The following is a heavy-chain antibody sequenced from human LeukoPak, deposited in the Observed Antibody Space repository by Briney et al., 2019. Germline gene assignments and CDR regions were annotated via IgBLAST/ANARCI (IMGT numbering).Heavy chain of an antibody. D-gene: IGHD3-10*01. CDR2: ISGSGGST. V-gene: IGHV3-23*01. Sequence: GVSLRLSCAASGFTFSSYAMSWVRQAPGKGVEWGSAISGSGGSTYYADSVKGRFTISRDNSKNTLYLQMNSLRAEHTAVYYCARGPPKGYGSGSLDYWGQGTLVTVSS. CDR3: ARGPPKGYGSGSLDY. CDR1: GFTFSSYA. J-gene: IGHJ4*02.